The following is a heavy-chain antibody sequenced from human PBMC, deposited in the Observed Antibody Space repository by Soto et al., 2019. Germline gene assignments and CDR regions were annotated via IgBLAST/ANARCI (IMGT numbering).Heavy chain of an antibody. J-gene: IGHJ4*02. CDR2: IYYSGST. CDR1: GGFLSESY. CDR3: ARFRYVDTAMVN. V-gene: IGHV4-59*06. D-gene: IGHD5-18*01. Sequence: SETLSLTCAVYGGFLSESYWTWIRQPPGKGLEWIGYIYYSGSTYYNPSLKSRVTISVDTSKNQFSLKLSSVTAADTAVYYCARFRYVDTAMVNWGQGTLVTVSS.